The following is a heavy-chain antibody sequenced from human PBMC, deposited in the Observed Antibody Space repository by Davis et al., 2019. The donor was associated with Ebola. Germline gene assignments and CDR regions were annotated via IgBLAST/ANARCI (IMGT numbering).Heavy chain of an antibody. J-gene: IGHJ6*04. D-gene: IGHD4-17*01. CDR3: ARTDGDYSSYGMDV. CDR1: GYTFTSYD. Sequence: ASVTASCKASGYTFTSYDINWVRQATGQGLEWMGWMNPNSGNTGYAQKFQGRVTMTRNTSISTAYMELSSLRSEDTAVYYCARTDGDYSSYGMDVWGKGTTVTVSS. CDR2: MNPNSGNT. V-gene: IGHV1-8*01.